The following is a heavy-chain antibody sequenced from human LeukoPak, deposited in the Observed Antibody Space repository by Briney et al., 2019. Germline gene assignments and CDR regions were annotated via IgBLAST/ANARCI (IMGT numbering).Heavy chain of an antibody. CDR2: INPSGGST. Sequence: GASVKVSCKASGYTFTSYYMHWVRQAPGQGLEWMGIINPSGGSTSYAQKFQGRVTMTRDMSTSTVYMELSSLRSEDTAVYYCARDLDLLCSSGSCYMDWGQGTLVTVSS. CDR1: GYTFTSYY. D-gene: IGHD2-15*01. V-gene: IGHV1-46*01. J-gene: IGHJ4*02. CDR3: ARDLDLLCSSGSCYMD.